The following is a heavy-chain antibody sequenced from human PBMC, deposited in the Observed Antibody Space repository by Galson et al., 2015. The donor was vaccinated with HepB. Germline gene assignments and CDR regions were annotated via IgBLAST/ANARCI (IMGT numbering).Heavy chain of an antibody. J-gene: IGHJ4*02. V-gene: IGHV3-23*01. D-gene: IGHD6-13*01. Sequence: SLRLSCAASGFTFSSYAMSWVRQAPGKGLEWVSAISSSGGSTYYADSVRGRFTISRDNSKNTLYLQVNSLRAEDTAVYYCAKDTPLSSSWPKYSDYWGQGTLVTVSS. CDR1: GFTFSSYA. CDR3: AKDTPLSSSWPKYSDY. CDR2: ISSSGGST.